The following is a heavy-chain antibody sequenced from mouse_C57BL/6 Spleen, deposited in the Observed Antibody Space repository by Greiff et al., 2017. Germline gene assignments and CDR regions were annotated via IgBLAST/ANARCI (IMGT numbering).Heavy chain of an antibody. CDR2: INYDGSST. V-gene: IGHV5-16*01. Sequence: EVKVVESEGGLVQPGSSMKLSCTASGFTFSDYYMAWVRQVPEKGLEWVANINYDGSSTYYLDSLKSRFIISRDNAKNILCLQMSSLKSEDTATYYCARAGNYVWYFDVWGTGTTVTVSS. D-gene: IGHD2-1*01. CDR3: ARAGNYVWYFDV. J-gene: IGHJ1*03. CDR1: GFTFSDYY.